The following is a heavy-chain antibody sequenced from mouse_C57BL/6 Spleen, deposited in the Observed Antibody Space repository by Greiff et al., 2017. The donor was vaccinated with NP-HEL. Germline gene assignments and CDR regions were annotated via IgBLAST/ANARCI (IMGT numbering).Heavy chain of an antibody. CDR3: TRRGLRRGYYAMDY. CDR2: IEPDTGGT. J-gene: IGHJ4*01. D-gene: IGHD2-4*01. CDR1: GYTFTDYE. Sequence: QVQLQQSGAELVRPGASVTLSCKASGYTFTDYEMHWVKQTPVHGLEWIGAIEPDTGGTAYNQKFKGKAILTADKSSSTAYMELRSLTSEDSAVYYCTRRGLRRGYYAMDYWGQGTSVTVSS. V-gene: IGHV1-15*01.